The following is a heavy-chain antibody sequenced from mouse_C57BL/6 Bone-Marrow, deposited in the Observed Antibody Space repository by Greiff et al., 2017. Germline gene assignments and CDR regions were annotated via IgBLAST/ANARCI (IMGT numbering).Heavy chain of an antibody. CDR1: GYTFTSYW. V-gene: IGHV1-64*01. J-gene: IGHJ3*01. Sequence: QVQLQQPGAELVKPGASVKLSCKASGYTFTSYWMHWVKQRPGQGLEWIGMIHPNSGSTNYNEKFKSKATLTVDKSSSPAYMQLSSLTSGASAVYYCARANWPGFACWGQGALVTVSA. CDR3: ARANWPGFAC. CDR2: IHPNSGST. D-gene: IGHD4-1*01.